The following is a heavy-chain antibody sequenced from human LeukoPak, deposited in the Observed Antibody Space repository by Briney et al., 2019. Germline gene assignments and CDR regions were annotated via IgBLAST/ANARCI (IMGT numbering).Heavy chain of an antibody. CDR2: INSDGSTT. V-gene: IGHV3-74*01. CDR3: TRSDSFDP. CDR1: GFTFSDYY. J-gene: IGHJ5*02. Sequence: GGSLRLSCAASGFTFSDYYMSWIRQAPGKGLVWVSRINSDGSTTSYADSVKGRFTISRDNAKNTLYLQMNSLRGEDTAVYYCTRSDSFDPWGQGTLVTVSS.